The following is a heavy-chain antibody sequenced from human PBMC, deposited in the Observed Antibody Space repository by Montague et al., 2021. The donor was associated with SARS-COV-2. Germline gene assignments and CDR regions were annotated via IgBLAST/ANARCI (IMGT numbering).Heavy chain of an antibody. CDR2: ISTSGSS. Sequence: TLSLTCSVSGASISSANDYWTWIRQPAGKGLEWIGHISTSGSSSYNPSLKSRVTIILDTSKQQFSLKLSSVTAADTAVYYCARGYQLRFLEWSSRQSTFDYWGQGTLVTVSS. CDR1: GASISSANDY. D-gene: IGHD3-3*01. CDR3: ARGYQLRFLEWSSRQSTFDY. J-gene: IGHJ4*02. V-gene: IGHV4-61*09.